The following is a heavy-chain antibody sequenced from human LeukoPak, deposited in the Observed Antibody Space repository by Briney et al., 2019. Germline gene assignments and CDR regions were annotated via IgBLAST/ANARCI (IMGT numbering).Heavy chain of an antibody. CDR1: GFTFSSYS. CDR2: ISSSSSYI. D-gene: IGHD3-10*02. J-gene: IGHJ4*02. V-gene: IGHV3-21*01. Sequence: GGSLRLSCAASGFTFSSYSMNWVRQAPGEGLEWVSSISSSSSYIYYADSVKGRFTISRDNAKNSLYLQMNSLRAEDTAVYYCASSVRGVIGGAFDYWGQGTLVTVSS. CDR3: ASSVRGVIGGAFDY.